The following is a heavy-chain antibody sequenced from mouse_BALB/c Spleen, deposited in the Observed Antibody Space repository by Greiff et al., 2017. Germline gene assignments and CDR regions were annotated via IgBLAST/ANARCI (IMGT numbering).Heavy chain of an antibody. D-gene: IGHD2-3*01. CDR3: ARPYDGSFAY. J-gene: IGHJ3*01. CDR1: GFAFSSYD. Sequence: EVQLVESGGGLVKPGGSLKLSCAASGFAFSSYDMSWVRQTPEKRLEWVAYISSGGGSTYYPDTVKGRFTISRDNAKNTLYLQMSSLKSEDTAMYYCARPYDGSFAYWGQGTLVTVSA. CDR2: ISSGGGST. V-gene: IGHV5-12-1*01.